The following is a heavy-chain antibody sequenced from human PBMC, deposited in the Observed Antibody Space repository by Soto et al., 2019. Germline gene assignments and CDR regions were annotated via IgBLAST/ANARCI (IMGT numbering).Heavy chain of an antibody. CDR3: ARAMVPAAIRSWFDP. CDR2: INPSGGST. CDR1: GYTFTSYY. Sequence: ASVKVSCKASGYTFTSYYMHWVRQAPGQGLEWMGIINPSGGSTSYAQKFQGRVTMTRDTSTSTVYMELSSLRSEDTAVYYCARAMVPAAIRSWFDPWGQGTLVTVSS. V-gene: IGHV1-46*03. J-gene: IGHJ5*02. D-gene: IGHD2-2*01.